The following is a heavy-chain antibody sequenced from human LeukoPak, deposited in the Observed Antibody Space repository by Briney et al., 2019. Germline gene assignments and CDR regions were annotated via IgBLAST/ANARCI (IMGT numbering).Heavy chain of an antibody. CDR3: ARTETGYLDY. Sequence: PGGSLRLSCAASGFTVSSNHMSWVRQAPGKGLEWVSVIYSGGSTYYADSVKGRFTISRDNSKNTLYLQMNSLRAEDTAVYYCARTETGYLDYWGQGTLVTVSS. D-gene: IGHD3-9*01. J-gene: IGHJ4*02. CDR2: IYSGGST. CDR1: GFTVSSNH. V-gene: IGHV3-53*01.